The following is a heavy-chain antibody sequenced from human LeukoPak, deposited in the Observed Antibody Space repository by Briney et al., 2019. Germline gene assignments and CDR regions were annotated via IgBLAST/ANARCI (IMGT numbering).Heavy chain of an antibody. Sequence: PGGSLRLSCAASGFTFDDYGMSWVRQAQGKGLGWVSGINWNGGSTGYADSVKGRFTISRDNAKNSLYLQMTSLRAEDTAIYYCAKEVVRSFDIWGQGTMLTVSS. D-gene: IGHD2-21*01. CDR3: AKEVVRSFDI. V-gene: IGHV3-20*04. J-gene: IGHJ3*02. CDR2: INWNGGST. CDR1: GFTFDDYG.